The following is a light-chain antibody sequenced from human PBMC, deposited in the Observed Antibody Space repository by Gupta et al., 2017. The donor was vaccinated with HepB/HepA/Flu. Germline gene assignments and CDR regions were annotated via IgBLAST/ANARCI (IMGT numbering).Light chain of an antibody. CDR2: GAS. V-gene: IGKV3-20*01. Sequence: EIVLTQSPGTLSLSPGERATLSCRASQTVSSSYLAWYQQKAGQAPRLLIYGASSRATGVPDRFRGSGSGTDFTLTISRLEPEDFAVYYCQQYDSSPETFGQGTKVEIK. CDR1: QTVSSSY. CDR3: QQYDSSPET. J-gene: IGKJ1*01.